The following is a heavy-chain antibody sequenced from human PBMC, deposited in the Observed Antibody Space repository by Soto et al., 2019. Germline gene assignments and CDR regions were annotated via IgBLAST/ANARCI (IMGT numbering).Heavy chain of an antibody. CDR2: ISYDGSNK. CDR1: GLTFSSYA. D-gene: IGHD6-13*01. J-gene: IGHJ6*02. Sequence: GGSLRLSCAASGLTFSSYAMHWVRQAPGKGLEWVAVISYDGSNKYYADSVKGRFTISRDNSKNTLYLQMNSLRAEDTAVYYCVREIPSSSWYYYYYGMDVWGQGTTVTVSS. CDR3: VREIPSSSWYYYYYGMDV. V-gene: IGHV3-30-3*01.